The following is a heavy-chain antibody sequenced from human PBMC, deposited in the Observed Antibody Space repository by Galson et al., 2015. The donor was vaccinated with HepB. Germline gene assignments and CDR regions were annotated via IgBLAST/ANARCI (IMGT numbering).Heavy chain of an antibody. V-gene: IGHV1-3*01. CDR3: AREGFGTRLYYYGMDV. Sequence: SLKLSCKASGYTFSTYAMHWVRQAPGKRLEWMGCINGGNGNKNYSQKFQGRFTITRDTSTSTVYMEVSSRRSEDTAVYYCAREGFGTRLYYYGMDVWGQGTTVTVSS. D-gene: IGHD3-10*01. CDR1: GYTFSTYA. CDR2: INGGNGNK. J-gene: IGHJ6*02.